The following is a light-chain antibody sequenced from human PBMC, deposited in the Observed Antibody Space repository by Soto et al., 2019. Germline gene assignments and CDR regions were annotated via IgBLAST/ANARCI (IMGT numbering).Light chain of an antibody. Sequence: EIVLTQSPGTLSLSPGERATLSCRASQTVSSSHLSWYQQRPGQAPRLLIYGASTRATGIPDRFSGSGSGTDFTLTISRLEPEDFAVYYCQQYGSSLSTFGQGTKVEIK. CDR3: QQYGSSLST. J-gene: IGKJ1*01. CDR1: QTVSSSH. V-gene: IGKV3-20*01. CDR2: GAS.